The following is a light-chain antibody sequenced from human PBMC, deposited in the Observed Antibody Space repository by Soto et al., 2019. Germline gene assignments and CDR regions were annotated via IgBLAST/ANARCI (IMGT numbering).Light chain of an antibody. V-gene: IGKV3-20*01. J-gene: IGKJ1*01. CDR2: GAS. CDR3: QQYGSSLTWT. Sequence: EIVLTQSPGTLSLSPGERATLSCRASQSVSSSYLAWYQQKPGQAPRLLIYGASSRATGIPDRFSGSGSGTDFTLTISRLEPADFAVYYCQQYGSSLTWTFGQGNKVDIK. CDR1: QSVSSSY.